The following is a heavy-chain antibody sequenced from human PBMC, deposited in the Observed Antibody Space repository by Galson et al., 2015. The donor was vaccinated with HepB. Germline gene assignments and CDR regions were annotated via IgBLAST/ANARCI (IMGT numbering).Heavy chain of an antibody. CDR1: GGPINSDKYY. Sequence: TLSLTCTVSGGPINSDKYYWSWIRQLPGKGLEWIGYIYHTGSTSYNPPLRSRLTMSVDTPKNQFSLKLSSVTAADTAVYYCARALGSGDPYYFDYWGQGTLVTVSS. CDR3: ARALGSGDPYYFDY. V-gene: IGHV4-31*03. J-gene: IGHJ4*02. D-gene: IGHD2-15*01. CDR2: IYHTGST.